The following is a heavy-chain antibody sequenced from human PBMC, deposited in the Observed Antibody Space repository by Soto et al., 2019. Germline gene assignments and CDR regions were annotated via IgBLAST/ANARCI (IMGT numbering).Heavy chain of an antibody. CDR1: GFTFSSYS. D-gene: IGHD2-8*01. V-gene: IGHV3-48*01. CDR2: ISSSSSTI. Sequence: PGGSLRLSCAASGFTFSSYSMNWVRQAPGKGLEWVSYISSSSSTIYYADSVKGRFTISRDNAKNSLYLQMNSLRAEDTAVYYCARDGWSVAFDIWGQGTMVTVSS. J-gene: IGHJ3*02. CDR3: ARDGWSVAFDI.